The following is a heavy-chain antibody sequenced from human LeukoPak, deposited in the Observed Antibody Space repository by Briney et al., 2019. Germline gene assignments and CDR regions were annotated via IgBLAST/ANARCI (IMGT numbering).Heavy chain of an antibody. V-gene: IGHV1-69*13. J-gene: IGHJ5*02. D-gene: IGHD1-7*01. Sequence: SVTVSCKASGGTFSNYAISWVRQAPGQGLEWMGGIIPILGTANNAKQFQGRVTITAEESTSTAYMELSSLRSEDTAVYYCARDWGSSRTTDWGGHENWFDPWGQGNLVTVSS. CDR2: IIPILGTA. CDR1: GGTFSNYA. CDR3: ARDWGSSRTTDWGGHENWFDP.